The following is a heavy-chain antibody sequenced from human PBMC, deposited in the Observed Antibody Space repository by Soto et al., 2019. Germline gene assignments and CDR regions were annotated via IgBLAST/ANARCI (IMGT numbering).Heavy chain of an antibody. CDR1: GLSFGDDA. V-gene: IGHV3-30-3*01. CDR3: ARDVGTQMDFWSTSGMDV. D-gene: IGHD3-3*01. CDR2: ITYDGSTK. Sequence: QVHLVESGGGVVQPGRPLRLSCAASGLSFGDDAMHWVRQAPGKGLEWVAVITYDGSTKNYADSVRGRFTISRDNSKSTRYLHMDSLITDDTAVYYCARDVGTQMDFWSTSGMDVWGQGTTVTVSS. J-gene: IGHJ6*02.